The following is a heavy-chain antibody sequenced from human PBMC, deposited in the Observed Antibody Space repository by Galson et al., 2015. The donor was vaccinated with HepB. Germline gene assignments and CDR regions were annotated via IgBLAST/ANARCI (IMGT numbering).Heavy chain of an antibody. CDR1: GFNFSRFA. CDR3: ARVLRLSEAPKILDFYYALDV. J-gene: IGHJ6*02. V-gene: IGHV3-30-3*01. D-gene: IGHD3-3*01. CDR2: ISFDGDVK. Sequence: SLRLSRVDHGFNFSRFALHWARQTQGKGLEGGPVISFDGDVKHHADNVNARLYNSRDNSRITMFLQMSSLRSEDTAVYYRARVLRLSEAPKILDFYYALDVWGQGTMVTVSS.